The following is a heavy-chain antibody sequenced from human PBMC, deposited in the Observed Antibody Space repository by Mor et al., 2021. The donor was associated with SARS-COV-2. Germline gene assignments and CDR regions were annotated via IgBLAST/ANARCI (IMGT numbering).Heavy chain of an antibody. CDR2: INHRGIT. CDR3: ARGGKSGYLNDY. J-gene: IGHJ4*02. D-gene: IGHD5-18*01. V-gene: IGHV4-34*01. Sequence: WNWIRQPPGNGLEWIGEINHRGITNYNPSLKSRVTISEDTSKNQFSLKVNSVTAADTAVYYCARGGKSGYLNDYWGQGALVTVSS.